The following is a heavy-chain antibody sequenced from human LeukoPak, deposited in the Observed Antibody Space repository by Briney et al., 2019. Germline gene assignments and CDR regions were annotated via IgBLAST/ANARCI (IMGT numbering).Heavy chain of an antibody. J-gene: IGHJ4*02. CDR2: IFQSGTT. CDR1: GHSINSGYF. V-gene: IGHV4-38-2*01. D-gene: IGHD3-10*01. Sequence: SETLSLTCAVSGHSINSGYFWGWIRQPPGRGLEWIGSIFQSGTTYYNPPLKSRVTISLDTSKNHFALNLTSVIAADTAVYFCARAEGGLRFMGRGVTITSPDYWGQGTLVTVSS. CDR3: ARAEGGLRFMGRGVTITSPDY.